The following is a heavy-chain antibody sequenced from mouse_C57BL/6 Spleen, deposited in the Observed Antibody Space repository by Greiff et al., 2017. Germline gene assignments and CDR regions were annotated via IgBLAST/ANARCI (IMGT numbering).Heavy chain of an antibody. CDR2: ISYSGST. J-gene: IGHJ3*01. V-gene: IGHV3-1*01. CDR1: GYSITSGYD. CDR3: ARGDFAY. Sequence: VQLKQSGPGMVKPSQSLSLTCTVTGYSITSGYDWHWIRHFPGNKLEWMGYISYSGSTNYNQSLKSRISITHDTSKNHFFLKLNSVTTEDTSTYYCARGDFAYWGQGTLVTVSA.